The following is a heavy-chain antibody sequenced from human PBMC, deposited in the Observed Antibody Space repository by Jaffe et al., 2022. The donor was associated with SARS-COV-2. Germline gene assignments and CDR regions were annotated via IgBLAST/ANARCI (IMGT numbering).Heavy chain of an antibody. D-gene: IGHD3-22*01. Sequence: QVQLQESGPGLVKPSETLSLTCTVSGGSISSYYWSWIRQPPGKGLEWIGYIYYSGSTNYNPSLKSRVTISVDTSKNQFSLKLSSVTAADTAVYYCARGFTDYDSDSDYWGQGTLVTVSS. CDR3: ARGFTDYDSDSDY. J-gene: IGHJ4*02. CDR2: IYYSGST. CDR1: GGSISSYY. V-gene: IGHV4-59*01.